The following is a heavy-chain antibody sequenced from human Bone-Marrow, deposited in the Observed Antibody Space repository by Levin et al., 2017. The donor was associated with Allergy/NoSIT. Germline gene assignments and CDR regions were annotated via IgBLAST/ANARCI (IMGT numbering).Heavy chain of an antibody. CDR2: ISWNSGSI. D-gene: IGHD2-15*01. Sequence: PGGSLRLSCAASGFTFDDYAMHWVRQAPGKGLEWVSGISWNSGSIGYADSVKGRFTISRDNAKNSLYLQMNSLRAEDTALYYCAKDIFQLRGLVVVAAPTFDYWGQGTLVTVSS. J-gene: IGHJ4*02. CDR1: GFTFDDYA. V-gene: IGHV3-9*01. CDR3: AKDIFQLRGLVVVAAPTFDY.